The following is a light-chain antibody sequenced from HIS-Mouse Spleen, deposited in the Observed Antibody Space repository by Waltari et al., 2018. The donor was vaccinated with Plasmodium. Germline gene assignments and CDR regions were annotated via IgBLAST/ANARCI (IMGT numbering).Light chain of an antibody. CDR2: GAS. CDR1: QSVSSSY. CDR3: QQYGSSFLT. J-gene: IGKJ4*01. Sequence: EIVLTQSTGTLSLSPGERATLSCRASQSVSSSYLAWYQQKPGQAPRLLIYGASSRATGIPDRFSGSGSGTDFTLTISRLEPEDFAVYYCQQYGSSFLTFGGGTKVEIK. V-gene: IGKV3-20*01.